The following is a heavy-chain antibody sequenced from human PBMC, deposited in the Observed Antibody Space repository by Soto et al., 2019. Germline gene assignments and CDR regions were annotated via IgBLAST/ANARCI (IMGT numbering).Heavy chain of an antibody. V-gene: IGHV4-30-2*01. J-gene: IGHJ4*02. Sequence: SETLSLTCTVSGGSISSGGYSWSWIRQPPGKGLEWIGYIYHSGSTYYNPSLKSRVTISVDRSKNQFSLKLSSVTAADTAVYYCAREGNLGRWIQPLDSWGQGTLVTVSS. CDR1: GGSISSGGYS. CDR3: AREGNLGRWIQPLDS. CDR2: IYHSGST. D-gene: IGHD2-2*03.